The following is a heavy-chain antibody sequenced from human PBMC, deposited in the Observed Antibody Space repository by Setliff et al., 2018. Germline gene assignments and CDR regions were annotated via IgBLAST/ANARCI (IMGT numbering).Heavy chain of an antibody. CDR3: AKRGYSSSWHY. CDR1: GFTFSSYA. V-gene: IGHV3-23*01. Sequence: GESLKISCAASGFTFSSYAMSWVRQAPGKGLEWVSAISGSGGSTYYADSVKGRFTISRDNSKNTLYLQMNSLRAEDTAVYYCAKRGYSSSWHYWGQGTLVTVS. D-gene: IGHD6-13*01. J-gene: IGHJ4*02. CDR2: ISGSGGST.